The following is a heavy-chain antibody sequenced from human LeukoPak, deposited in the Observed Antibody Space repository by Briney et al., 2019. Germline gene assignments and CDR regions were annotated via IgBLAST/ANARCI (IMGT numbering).Heavy chain of an antibody. J-gene: IGHJ4*02. CDR3: AKSGYYDSSGYYGTSPFDY. V-gene: IGHV3-9*01. CDR1: GFTFDDYA. Sequence: PGRSLRLSCAASGFTFDDYAMRWVRQAPGKGLEWVSGISWNSGSIGYADSVKGRFTISRDNAKNSLYLQMNSLRAEDTALYYCAKSGYYDSSGYYGTSPFDYWGQGNLVTVSS. CDR2: ISWNSGSI. D-gene: IGHD3-22*01.